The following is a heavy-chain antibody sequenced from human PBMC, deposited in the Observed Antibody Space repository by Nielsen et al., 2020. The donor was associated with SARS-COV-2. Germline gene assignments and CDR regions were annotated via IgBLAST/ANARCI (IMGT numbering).Heavy chain of an antibody. D-gene: IGHD2-2*01. CDR1: GFTFDDYA. V-gene: IGHV3-9*01. CDR3: STLGGCSSTSCYADSYGMDV. J-gene: IGHJ6*02. CDR2: ISWNSRDI. Sequence: GGSLRLSCAASGFTFDDYAMHWVRQAPGKGLEWVSGISWNSRDIGYADSVKGRFTISRDNAKNSLYLQMNSLRAEDTALYYCSTLGGCSSTSCYADSYGMDVWGQGTTVTVSS.